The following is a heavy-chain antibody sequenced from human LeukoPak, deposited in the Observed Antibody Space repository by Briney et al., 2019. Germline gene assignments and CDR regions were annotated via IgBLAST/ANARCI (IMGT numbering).Heavy chain of an antibody. Sequence: SETLSLTCTVSGGSMNDYYWSWIRQPPGKGLEWIGYISYSGSTNYNPSLRSRVTISVDTSKNQFSLKLSTVTAADTALYYCARYDYGDCWFDPWGQGTLVTVSS. V-gene: IGHV4-59*01. J-gene: IGHJ5*02. CDR1: GGSMNDYY. CDR3: ARYDYGDCWFDP. D-gene: IGHD4-17*01. CDR2: ISYSGST.